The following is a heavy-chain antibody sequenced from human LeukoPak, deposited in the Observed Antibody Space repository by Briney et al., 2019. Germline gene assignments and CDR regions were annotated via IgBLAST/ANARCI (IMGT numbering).Heavy chain of an antibody. J-gene: IGHJ5*02. CDR1: GFTFSSYA. D-gene: IGHD3-10*01. Sequence: GGSLRLSCAASGFTFSSYAMHWVRQAPGKGLEWVAVISYDGSNKYYADSVKGRFTISRDNSKNSLYLQMNSLRAEDTAVYYCAREGELLWFGELNNWFDPWGQGTLVTVSS. CDR2: ISYDGSNK. V-gene: IGHV3-30-3*01. CDR3: AREGELLWFGELNNWFDP.